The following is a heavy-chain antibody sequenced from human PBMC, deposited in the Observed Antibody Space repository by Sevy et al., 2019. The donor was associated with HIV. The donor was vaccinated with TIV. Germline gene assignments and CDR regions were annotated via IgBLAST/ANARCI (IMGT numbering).Heavy chain of an antibody. CDR3: ARGFSGSGIVAGNDY. D-gene: IGHD3-10*01. V-gene: IGHV1-18*01. Sequence: ASVKVSCKASGYTFTSYGISWVRQAPGQGLEWMGWISAYNGNTNYAQKLQGRVTMTTDTSTSTAYMELRSLRSDDTAVYYCARGFSGSGIVAGNDYWGQGTLVTVSS. CDR1: GYTFTSYG. CDR2: ISAYNGNT. J-gene: IGHJ4*02.